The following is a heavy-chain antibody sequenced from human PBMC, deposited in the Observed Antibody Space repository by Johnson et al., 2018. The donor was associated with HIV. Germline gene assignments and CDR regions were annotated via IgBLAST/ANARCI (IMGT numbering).Heavy chain of an antibody. CDR3: AKDLGANKDDGWGTEYYDISVSYPIPDPRAVAGAFDV. CDR2: ISDDGSNT. V-gene: IGHV3-30-3*02. D-gene: IGHD3-9*01. J-gene: IGHJ3*01. CDR1: EFSFSTYA. Sequence: VQLVESGGGLIKPGGSLRLSCAASEFSFSTYAMRLVRQAPGKGLEGVAVISDDGSNTDYADSVKGRFTISRDNSRNTVYLQMNSLRVEDTAIYYCAKDLGANKDDGWGTEYYDISVSYPIPDPRAVAGAFDVWGQGTMVTVSS.